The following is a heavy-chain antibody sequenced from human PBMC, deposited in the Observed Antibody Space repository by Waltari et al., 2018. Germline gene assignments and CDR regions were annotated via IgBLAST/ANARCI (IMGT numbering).Heavy chain of an antibody. V-gene: IGHV4-4*07. J-gene: IGHJ6*03. CDR3: ARIYGSGTFIYMDV. CDR1: GGSIISYY. Sequence: QVQLQESGPGLVKPSETLSLTCTVSGGSIISYYWSWIRQPAGKGLEWICRILPGATPYYTPSRQTRIMMSVDTSQNQFSLKLSSVTAADTAVYYCARIYGSGTFIYMDVWGKGTTVTVSS. D-gene: IGHD3-10*01. CDR2: ILPGATP.